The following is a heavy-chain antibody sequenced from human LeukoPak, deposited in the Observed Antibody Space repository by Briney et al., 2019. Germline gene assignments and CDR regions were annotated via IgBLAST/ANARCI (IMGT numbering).Heavy chain of an antibody. V-gene: IGHV3-48*04. CDR3: ARDVYGDYAIDY. Sequence: PGGSLRLSCAASGFTFSSYSMNWVRQAPGKGLEWVSYISGTSSPRYYADSVKGRFTITRDNAKNSLYLRMNSLRAEATAVYYCARDVYGDYAIDYWGQGPLVTVSS. CDR2: ISGTSSPR. D-gene: IGHD4-17*01. CDR1: GFTFSSYS. J-gene: IGHJ4*02.